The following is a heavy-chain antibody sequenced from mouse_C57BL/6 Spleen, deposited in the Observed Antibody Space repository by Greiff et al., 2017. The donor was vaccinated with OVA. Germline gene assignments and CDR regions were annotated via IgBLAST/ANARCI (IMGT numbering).Heavy chain of an antibody. CDR1: GYTFTDYE. V-gene: IGHV1-15*01. Sequence: VQLQQSGAELVRPGASVTLSCKASGYTFTDYEMHWVKQTPVHGLEWIGAIDPETGGTAYNQKFKGKAILTADKSSSTANMELRSLTSEDSAVYYCTTGIYAMDYWGQGTSVTVSS. CDR2: IDPETGGT. J-gene: IGHJ4*01. CDR3: TTGIYAMDY. D-gene: IGHD1-1*02.